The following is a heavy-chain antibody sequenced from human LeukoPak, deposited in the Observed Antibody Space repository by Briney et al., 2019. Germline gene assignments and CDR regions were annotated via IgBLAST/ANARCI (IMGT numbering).Heavy chain of an antibody. CDR1: GLTFSSYA. Sequence: PGGSLRLSCAASGLTFSSYAMSWVRQAPGKGLEWVSAISGSGGSTYYADSVKGRFTISRDNSKNTLYLQMNSLRAEDTAVYYCAKEGLAYYYYGMDVWGQGTTVTVSS. D-gene: IGHD6-19*01. J-gene: IGHJ6*02. V-gene: IGHV3-23*01. CDR2: ISGSGGST. CDR3: AKEGLAYYYYGMDV.